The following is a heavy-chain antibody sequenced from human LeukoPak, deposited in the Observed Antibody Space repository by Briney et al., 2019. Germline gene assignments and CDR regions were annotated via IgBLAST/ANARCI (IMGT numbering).Heavy chain of an antibody. Sequence: GGSLRLSCAASGFTFSRYAMTWVRQAPGKGLQWVSPISGNGDTTYYADSVKGRFTISRDNSKNTLYLQMNSLRAEDTAVYYCAKDSDYQDYYDSSGYYDYWGQGALVAVSS. V-gene: IGHV3-23*01. CDR2: ISGNGDTT. CDR3: AKDSDYQDYYDSSGYYDY. CDR1: GFTFSRYA. D-gene: IGHD3-22*01. J-gene: IGHJ4*02.